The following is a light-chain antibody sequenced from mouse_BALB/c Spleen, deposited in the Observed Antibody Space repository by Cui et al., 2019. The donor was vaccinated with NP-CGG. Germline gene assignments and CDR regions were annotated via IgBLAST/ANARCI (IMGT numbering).Light chain of an antibody. CDR1: TGAVTTSNY. CDR3: ALWYSNHWV. V-gene: IGLV1*01. Sequence: AFVTQESALTTSPGETVTLTCRSSTGAVTTSNYANWVQKKPDHLFTGLIGGTNNRAPGVPARFSGSLIGDKAALTITGAQTEDEAIYFCALWYSNHWVFGGGTKLTVL. CDR2: GTN. J-gene: IGLJ1*01.